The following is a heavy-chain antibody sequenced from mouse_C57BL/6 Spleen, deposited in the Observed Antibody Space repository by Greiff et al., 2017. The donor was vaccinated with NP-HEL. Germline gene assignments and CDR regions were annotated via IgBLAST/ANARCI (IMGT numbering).Heavy chain of an antibody. CDR2: IYPGDGDT. CDR3: ARRILYGGFDY. J-gene: IGHJ2*01. Sequence: VKLMESGPELVKPGASVKISCKASGYAFSSSWMNWVKQRPGKGLEWIGRIYPGDGDTNYNGKFKGKATLTADKSSSTAYMQLSSLTSEDSAVYFCARRILYGGFDYWGQGTTLTVSS. D-gene: IGHD1-1*02. V-gene: IGHV1-82*01. CDR1: GYAFSSSW.